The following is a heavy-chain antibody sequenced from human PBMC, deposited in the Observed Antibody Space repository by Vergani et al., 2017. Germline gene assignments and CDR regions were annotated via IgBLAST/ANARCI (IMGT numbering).Heavy chain of an antibody. D-gene: IGHD6-19*01. J-gene: IGHJ6*02. CDR1: GYSITNYW. Sequence: EVQLVQSGAEVKKPGESLKISCQGSGYSITNYWIAWVRQRPGKGLEWMGIIYAGDSDVRYSPSFQGQVTMSVDKSLSTAYLQWSSLKASDTATYYCARQGGFGAVAGYYYYGMDVWGQGTTVTVSS. CDR2: IYAGDSDV. V-gene: IGHV5-51*01. CDR3: ARQGGFGAVAGYYYYGMDV.